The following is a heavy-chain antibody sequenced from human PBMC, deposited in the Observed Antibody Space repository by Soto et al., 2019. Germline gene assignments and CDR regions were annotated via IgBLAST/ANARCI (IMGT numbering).Heavy chain of an antibody. J-gene: IGHJ4*02. CDR3: ARLGRGYGDYYFDY. Sequence: SETLSLTCTVSGGSISSSSYYWGWIRQPPGKGLEWIGSIYYSGSTYYNPSLKSRVTISVDTSKNQFSLKLSSVTAADTAVYYCARLGRGYGDYYFDYWGQGTLVTVSS. D-gene: IGHD4-17*01. CDR2: IYYSGST. CDR1: GGSISSSSYY. V-gene: IGHV4-39*01.